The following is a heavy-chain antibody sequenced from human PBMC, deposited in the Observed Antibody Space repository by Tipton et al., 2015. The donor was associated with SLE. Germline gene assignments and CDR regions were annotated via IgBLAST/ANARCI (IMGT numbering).Heavy chain of an antibody. CDR1: GYSISSGYY. CDR3: ARGEGGGYSGYGLGY. D-gene: IGHD5-12*01. V-gene: IGHV4-38-2*01. Sequence: TLSLTCAVSGYSISSGYYWGWIRQPPGKGLEWIGSIYHSGSTYYNPSLKSRVTISVDTSKNQFSLKLSSVTAADTAVYYCARGEGGGYSGYGLGYWGQGTLLTVSS. J-gene: IGHJ4*02. CDR2: IYHSGST.